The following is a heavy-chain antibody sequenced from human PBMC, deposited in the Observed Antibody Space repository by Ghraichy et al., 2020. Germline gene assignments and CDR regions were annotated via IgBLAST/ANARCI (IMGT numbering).Heavy chain of an antibody. CDR2: IKSKTDGGTT. V-gene: IGHV3-15*01. CDR1: GFTFSNAW. Sequence: GESLNISCAASGFTFSNAWMSWVRQAPGKGLEWVGRIKSKTDGGTTDYAAPVKGRFTISRDDSKNTLYLQMNSLKTEDTAVYYCTTASWIQLWSFDYWGQGTLVTVSS. CDR3: TTASWIQLWSFDY. J-gene: IGHJ4*02. D-gene: IGHD5-18*01.